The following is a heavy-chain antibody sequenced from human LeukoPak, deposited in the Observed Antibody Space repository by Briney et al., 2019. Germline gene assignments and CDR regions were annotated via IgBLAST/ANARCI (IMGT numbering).Heavy chain of an antibody. V-gene: IGHV1-18*01. J-gene: IGHJ6*03. D-gene: IGHD5/OR15-5a*01. Sequence: ASVKVSCKASGYTFTSYGISWVRQAPGQGLEWMGWISAYNGNTNYAQKLQGRVTMTTDTSTSTAYMELRSLRSEDTAVYYCATDYTLRFTAAGDYYYYYMDVWGKGTTVTVSS. CDR2: ISAYNGNT. CDR1: GYTFTSYG. CDR3: ATDYTLRFTAAGDYYYYYMDV.